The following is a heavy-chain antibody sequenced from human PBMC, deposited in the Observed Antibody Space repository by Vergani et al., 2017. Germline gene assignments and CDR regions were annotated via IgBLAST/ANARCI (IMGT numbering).Heavy chain of an antibody. CDR3: ARAVKKGDYYDSSGYYGYFDY. CDR2: IIPIFGTA. CDR1: GGTFSSYT. V-gene: IGHV1-69*08. Sequence: QVQLVQSGAEVKKPGSSVKVSCKASGGTFSSYTINWVRQAPGQGLEWMGMIIPIFGTANYAQKFQGRVTITADESTSTAYMELSSLRSEDTAVYYCARAVKKGDYYDSSGYYGYFDYWGQGTLVTVSS. J-gene: IGHJ4*02. D-gene: IGHD3-22*01.